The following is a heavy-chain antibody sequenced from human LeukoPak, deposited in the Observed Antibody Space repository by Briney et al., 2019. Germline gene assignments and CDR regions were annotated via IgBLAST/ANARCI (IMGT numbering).Heavy chain of an antibody. CDR3: ARVGESSCYLPYFDY. J-gene: IGHJ4*02. Sequence: GGSLRLSCAASGFTFSSYGMHWVRQAPGKGLEWVAVIWYDGSNKYYRDSVKGRFTISRDNSKNTLYLQMNSLRAKDTAVYYCARVGESSCYLPYFDYGGREPRVTVPS. CDR2: IWYDGSNK. CDR1: GFTFSSYG. D-gene: IGHD6-13*01. V-gene: IGHV3-33*01.